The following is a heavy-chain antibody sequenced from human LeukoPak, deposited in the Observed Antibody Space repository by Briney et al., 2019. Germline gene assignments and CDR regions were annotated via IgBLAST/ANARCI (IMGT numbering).Heavy chain of an antibody. CDR3: ARDGNYDILAGYYIPPSFDY. CDR2: IYSGGST. Sequence: GGSLRLSCAASGFTVSNNYMSWVRQAPGKGLEWVSVIYSGGSTYYADSVKGRFTISRDNAKNSLYLQMNSLRAEDTAVYYCARDGNYDILAGYYIPPSFDYWGQGTLVTVSS. D-gene: IGHD3-9*01. CDR1: GFTVSNNY. J-gene: IGHJ4*02. V-gene: IGHV3-53*01.